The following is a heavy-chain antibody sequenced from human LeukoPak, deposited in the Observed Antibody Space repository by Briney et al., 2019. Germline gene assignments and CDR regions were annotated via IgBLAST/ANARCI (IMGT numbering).Heavy chain of an antibody. V-gene: IGHV4-59*01. Sequence: PSATLSLTCTVSGGSISSYYWSWIRQPPGKGLEWIGYIYSSGSTNYNPSLKSRVTISVDTSNNQFSLKLSSVTVADTAVYYCARGHSYGYGWFDPWGQGTLVTVSS. CDR1: GGSISSYY. CDR2: IYSSGST. CDR3: ARGHSYGYGWFDP. D-gene: IGHD5-18*01. J-gene: IGHJ5*02.